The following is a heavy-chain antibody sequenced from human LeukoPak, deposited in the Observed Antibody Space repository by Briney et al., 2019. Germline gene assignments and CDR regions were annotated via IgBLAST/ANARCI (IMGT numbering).Heavy chain of an antibody. J-gene: IGHJ4*02. CDR1: GFTFSSYW. CDR3: AKAPGFNSYYFDY. CDR2: ISGSGGST. Sequence: GGSLRLSCAASGFTFSSYWMSWVRQAPGKGLEWVSAISGSGGSTYYADSVKGRFTISRDNSKNTLYLQMNSLRAEDTAVYYCAKAPGFNSYYFDYWGQGTLVTVSS. V-gene: IGHV3-23*01. D-gene: IGHD5-24*01.